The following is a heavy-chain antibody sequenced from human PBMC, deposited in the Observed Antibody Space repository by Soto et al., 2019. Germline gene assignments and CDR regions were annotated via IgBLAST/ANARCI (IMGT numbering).Heavy chain of an antibody. CDR2: IIPILGTA. CDR1: GGSFSSFS. Sequence: QVILAQSGAEVKKPGSSVKVSCKVSGGSFSSFSINWVRQAPGQRFEWMGGIIPILGTANFTQKFKDRVTFTADESTATAYMTLSSLTSEDTAFDYFTAVDSNGYYPQKHYWGPGTQVPVSS. V-gene: IGHV1-69*01. J-gene: IGHJ4*02. CDR3: TAVDSNGYYPQKHY. D-gene: IGHD3-22*01.